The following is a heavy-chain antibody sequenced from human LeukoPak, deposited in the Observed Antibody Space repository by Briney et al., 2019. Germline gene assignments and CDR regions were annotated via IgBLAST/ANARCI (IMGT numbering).Heavy chain of an antibody. CDR1: GFTFSDYY. J-gene: IGHJ4*02. CDR2: ISTTSSFT. Sequence: GGSLRLSCAASGFTFSDYYMSWIRQAPGKGLEWVSYISTTSSFTKYADSVKGRFTISRDNAKNSLYLQMNSLRADDTALYYCARHNPLWGYWGQGTLVTVSS. D-gene: IGHD1-14*01. CDR3: ARHNPLWGY. V-gene: IGHV3-11*06.